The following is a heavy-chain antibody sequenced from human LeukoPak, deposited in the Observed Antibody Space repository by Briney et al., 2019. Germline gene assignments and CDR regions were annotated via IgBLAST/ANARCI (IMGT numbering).Heavy chain of an antibody. Sequence: PGGSLRLSCAASGFTFSSYWMHWVRQDPGKGLVWVSRIRSDGSTTSYADSVKGRFTISRDNAQNTLYLQMNNLTAEDTAVYYYAGGLAATAYWGQGTLVTVSS. CDR1: GFTFSSYW. V-gene: IGHV3-74*01. D-gene: IGHD1-1*01. CDR3: AGGLAATAY. J-gene: IGHJ4*02. CDR2: IRSDGSTT.